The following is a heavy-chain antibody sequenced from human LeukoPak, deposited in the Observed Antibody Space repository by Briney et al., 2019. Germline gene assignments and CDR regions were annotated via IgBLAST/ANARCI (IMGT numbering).Heavy chain of an antibody. Sequence: ASVKVSCKASGYTFTGYYMHWVRQAPGQGFEWMGRIDPNNGATNYAQKFQGRVTMTRDTSISTAYMELSRLRSDDTAVYYCARVTGYYYYYMDVWGKGTTVTVSS. CDR3: ARVTGYYYYYMDV. CDR1: GYTFTGYY. J-gene: IGHJ6*03. D-gene: IGHD3-10*01. CDR2: IDPNNGAT. V-gene: IGHV1-2*06.